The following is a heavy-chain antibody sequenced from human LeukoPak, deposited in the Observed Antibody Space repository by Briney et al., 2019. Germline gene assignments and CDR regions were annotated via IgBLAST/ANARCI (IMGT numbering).Heavy chain of an antibody. Sequence: GGSLRLSCAASGFTFSSYAMNWVRQAPGKGLEWVSAISGSGDSTYYADSVKGRFTISRDNSKNTLSLQVNSLRAEDSAVYYCAKDHDYYDSGPIWGQGTMVTVSS. V-gene: IGHV3-23*01. J-gene: IGHJ3*02. D-gene: IGHD3-10*01. CDR1: GFTFSSYA. CDR2: ISGSGDST. CDR3: AKDHDYYDSGPI.